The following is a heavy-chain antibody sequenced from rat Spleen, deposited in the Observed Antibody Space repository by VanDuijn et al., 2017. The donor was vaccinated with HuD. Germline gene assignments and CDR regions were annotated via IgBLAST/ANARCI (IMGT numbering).Heavy chain of an antibody. J-gene: IGHJ4*01. D-gene: IGHD1-11*01. V-gene: IGHV5-25*01. CDR3: AKLKEGMGVMDA. Sequence: EVQLVESGGGLVQPGRSLKLSCAASGFTFSSFAMAWVRQAPKKGLEWVATITSGGSNTYYPDSMKGRFTISRSNAKSTLYLQMASLRSEDTATYYCAKLKEGMGVMDAWGQGASVTVSS. CDR1: GFTFSSFA. CDR2: ITSGGSNT.